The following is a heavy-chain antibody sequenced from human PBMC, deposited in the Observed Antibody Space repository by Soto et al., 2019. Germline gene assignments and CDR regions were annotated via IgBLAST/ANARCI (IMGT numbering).Heavy chain of an antibody. J-gene: IGHJ2*01. V-gene: IGHV4-34*01. Sequence: SETLSLTCAVYGGSFSPYFWSWIRQPPGKGLEWIGEINHSGSTNYNPSLTRRATLSVDTSKNQVSLKLTSVTAADTAVYYCARVASGWPYYYFDFWGRVTPITVSS. CDR2: INHSGST. D-gene: IGHD6-19*01. CDR3: ARVASGWPYYYFDF. CDR1: GGSFSPYF.